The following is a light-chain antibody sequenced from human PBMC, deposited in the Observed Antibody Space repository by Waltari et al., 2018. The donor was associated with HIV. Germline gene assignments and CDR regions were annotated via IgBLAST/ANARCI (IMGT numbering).Light chain of an antibody. J-gene: IGKJ2*01. V-gene: IGKV1-39*01. Sequence: DIQVTQSPSSLSASVGDRVTITCRASQSISNFLNWYQQKPGKAPKLLIFAASTLQSGVPSRFSGSGSGTDFTLIISSLQPEDFATYYCQQTHNTPRTFGQGTNLEI. CDR1: QSISNF. CDR2: AAS. CDR3: QQTHNTPRT.